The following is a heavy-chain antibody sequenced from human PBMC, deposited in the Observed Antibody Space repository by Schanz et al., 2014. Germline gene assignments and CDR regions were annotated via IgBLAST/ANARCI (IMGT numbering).Heavy chain of an antibody. CDR2: ISGSGGST. Sequence: EMQLLESGGGLIQPGGSLRLSCAASGFTFSSYAMSWVRQAPGKGLEWVSAISGSGGSTYYADSVKGRFTISRDNSKNTLYLKMNSLRAEDTAVYYCTRDVRLDRRGNWFDPWGQGTLVTVSS. J-gene: IGHJ5*02. D-gene: IGHD1-1*01. CDR1: GFTFSSYA. V-gene: IGHV3-23*01. CDR3: TRDVRLDRRGNWFDP.